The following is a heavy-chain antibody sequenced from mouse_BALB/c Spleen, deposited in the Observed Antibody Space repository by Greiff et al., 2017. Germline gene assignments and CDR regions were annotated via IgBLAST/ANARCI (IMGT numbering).Heavy chain of an antibody. Sequence: EVQVVESGGDLVKPGGSLKLSCAASGFTFSSYGMSWVRQTPDKRLEWVATISSGGSYTYYPDSVKGRFTISRDNAKNTLYLQMSSLKSEDTAMYYCASGDFITTVDYAMDYWGQGTSVTVSS. D-gene: IGHD1-1*01. CDR1: GFTFSSYG. CDR2: ISSGGSYT. V-gene: IGHV5-6*01. J-gene: IGHJ4*01. CDR3: ASGDFITTVDYAMDY.